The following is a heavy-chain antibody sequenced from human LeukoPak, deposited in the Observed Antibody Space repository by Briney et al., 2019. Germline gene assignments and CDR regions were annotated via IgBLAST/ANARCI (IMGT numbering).Heavy chain of an antibody. V-gene: IGHV1-24*01. D-gene: IGHD3-22*01. CDR3: ARLGPIYDSSSYGDYNWFDP. Sequence: ASVKVSCKVSGYTLTELSMHWVRQAPGKGLEWMGGFDPEDGESIYAQKFQGRVTITADESTSTAYMELSSLRSEDTAVYYCARLGPIYDSSSYGDYNWFDPWGQGTLVTVSS. CDR1: GYTLTELS. J-gene: IGHJ5*02. CDR2: FDPEDGES.